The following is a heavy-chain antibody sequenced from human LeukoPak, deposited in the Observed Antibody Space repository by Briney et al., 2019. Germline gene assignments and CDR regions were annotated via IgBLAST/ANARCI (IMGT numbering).Heavy chain of an antibody. Sequence: PGGSMRLACAASAFTFSSYSMNWVRQAPGKGLEWVSTISSSGDRTFYADSVKDRFTISRDNSENTLYLQMSRLRAADTAVYYCAKDRPNDRESNCDYYSPNGDYGGEGTLVTVSS. CDR3: AKDRPNDRESNCDYYSPNGDY. CDR2: ISSSGDRT. CDR1: AFTFSSYS. V-gene: IGHV3-23*01. J-gene: IGHJ4*02. D-gene: IGHD3-22*01.